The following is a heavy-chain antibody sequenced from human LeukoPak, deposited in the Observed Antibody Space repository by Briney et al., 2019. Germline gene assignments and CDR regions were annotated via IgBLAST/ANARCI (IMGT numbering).Heavy chain of an antibody. J-gene: IGHJ6*02. CDR2: INPNSGGT. D-gene: IGHD1-1*01. CDR3: ARLKGSYWNDGYYYYGMDV. CDR1: GYTFTGYY. V-gene: IGHV1-2*02. Sequence: GASVKVSCKASGYTFTGYYMHWVRQAPGQGLEWMGWINPNSGGTNYAQKFQGRVTMTRDTSISTAYMELSRLRSDDTAVYYCARLKGSYWNDGYYYYGMDVWGQGTTVTVSS.